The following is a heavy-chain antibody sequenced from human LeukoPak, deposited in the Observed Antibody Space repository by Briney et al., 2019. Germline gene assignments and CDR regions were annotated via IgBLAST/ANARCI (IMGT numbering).Heavy chain of an antibody. D-gene: IGHD3-22*01. CDR3: ARAYYYDSKGLYYFDY. V-gene: IGHV1-8*01. CDR2: MNPNSGNT. Sequence: GASVKVSCKASGYTFTSYDINWVRRATGQGLEWMGWMNPNSGNTGYAQKFQGRVTMTRNTSISTAYMELSSLRSEDTAVYYCARAYYYDSKGLYYFDYWGQGTLVTVSS. CDR1: GYTFTSYD. J-gene: IGHJ4*02.